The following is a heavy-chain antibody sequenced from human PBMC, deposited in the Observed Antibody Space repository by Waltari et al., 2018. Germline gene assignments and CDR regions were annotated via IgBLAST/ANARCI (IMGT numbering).Heavy chain of an antibody. Sequence: QVQLVQSGAEVKKPGASVKVSCKESGYTFTGYYIYWVRQAPGQGLEWMGWINPNSGSTNYAQKVHGRVTMTRDTSISTAYMELSRLRADDTAVYHCARGSAMIVVLSPPFDYWGQGTLVTVSS. D-gene: IGHD3-22*01. V-gene: IGHV1-2*02. CDR2: INPNSGST. J-gene: IGHJ4*02. CDR3: ARGSAMIVVLSPPFDY. CDR1: GYTFTGYY.